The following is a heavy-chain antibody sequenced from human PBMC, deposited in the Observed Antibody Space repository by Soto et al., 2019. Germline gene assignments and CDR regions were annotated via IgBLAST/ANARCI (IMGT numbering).Heavy chain of an antibody. Sequence: QVQLVQSGAEVKKPGSSVKVSCKASGGTFRSYAISWVRQAPGQGLEWMGGIIPIFGTANYAQKFQGRVTITAYESTSTAYRELSSLRSEDTAVYYCARDGDYDSSGYYPTDNFFDPWGQGTLVTVSS. J-gene: IGHJ5*02. V-gene: IGHV1-69*01. CDR1: GGTFRSYA. CDR2: IIPIFGTA. CDR3: ARDGDYDSSGYYPTDNFFDP. D-gene: IGHD3-22*01.